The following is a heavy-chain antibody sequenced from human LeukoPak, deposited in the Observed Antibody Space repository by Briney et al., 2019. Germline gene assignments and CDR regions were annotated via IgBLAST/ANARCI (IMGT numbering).Heavy chain of an antibody. V-gene: IGHV3-7*01. Sequence: GSLRLSCAASGFTFSSYWMSWVRQAPGKGLEWVANIKQDGSEKYYVDSVKGRFTISRDNAKNSLYLQMNSLRAEDTAVYYCAKEGDDYVWGSPLDYWGQGTLVTVSS. CDR2: IKQDGSEK. J-gene: IGHJ4*02. D-gene: IGHD3-16*01. CDR1: GFTFSSYW. CDR3: AKEGDDYVWGSPLDY.